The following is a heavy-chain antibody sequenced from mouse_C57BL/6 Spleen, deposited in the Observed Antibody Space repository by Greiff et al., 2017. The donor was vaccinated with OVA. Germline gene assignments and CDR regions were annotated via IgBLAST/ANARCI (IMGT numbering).Heavy chain of an antibody. CDR2: IYPGDGAT. V-gene: IGHV1-82*01. CDR1: GYAFSSSW. J-gene: IGHJ3*01. D-gene: IGHD2-3*01. CDR3: ARSGGDYDGYLAWFAY. Sequence: VQRVESGPELVKPGASVKISCKASGYAFSSSWMNWVKQRPGKGLEWIGRIYPGDGATNYNGKFKGKATLTADKSSSTAYMQLSSLTSEDSAVYFCARSGGDYDGYLAWFAYWGQGTLVTVSA.